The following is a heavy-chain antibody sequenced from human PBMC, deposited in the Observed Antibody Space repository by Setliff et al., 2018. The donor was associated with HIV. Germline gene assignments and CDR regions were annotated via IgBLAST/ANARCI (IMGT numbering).Heavy chain of an antibody. V-gene: IGHV3-48*04. J-gene: IGHJ4*02. CDR1: GFTFSSYW. CDR2: ISGISDKI. CDR3: ARDRGGGCSSTSCYGY. Sequence: PGGSLRLSCAASGFTFSSYWMSWVRQAPGKGLEWVADISGISDKIKYVDSVKGRFTISRDNAKNPLYLQMNSLRAEDTAVYYCARDRGGGCSSTSCYGYWGQGTLVTVSS. D-gene: IGHD2-2*01.